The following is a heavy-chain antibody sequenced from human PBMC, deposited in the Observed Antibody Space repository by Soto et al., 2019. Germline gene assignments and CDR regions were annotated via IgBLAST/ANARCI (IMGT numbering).Heavy chain of an antibody. D-gene: IGHD6-19*01. CDR2: ISASGSTI. J-gene: IGHJ4*02. V-gene: IGHV3-48*02. CDR3: ARGDGRYSSGWSVDY. Sequence: GGSLRLSCAGSRFTFSSYNMKWVRQAPGQGLEWVSYISASGSTIYYADSVKGRFTISRDTAKNSLYLQMNSLRDEDTAVYYCARGDGRYSSGWSVDYWGQGSLVTVSS. CDR1: RFTFSSYN.